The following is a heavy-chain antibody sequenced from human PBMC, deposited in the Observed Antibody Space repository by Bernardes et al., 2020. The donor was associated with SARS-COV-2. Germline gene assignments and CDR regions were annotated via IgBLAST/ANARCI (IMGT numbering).Heavy chain of an antibody. J-gene: IGHJ4*02. Sequence: SETLSLTRTVSTGSISGGSYYWSWIRQHPGMGPEWIGYIYYSGITHYNPSLESRVSISVDTSNNQFSLKLSSVTAADTAVYYCASSLVRGALGDYFDYWGQGTLVTVSS. D-gene: IGHD3-10*01. V-gene: IGHV4-31*03. CDR2: IYYSGIT. CDR3: ASSLVRGALGDYFDY. CDR1: TGSISGGSYY.